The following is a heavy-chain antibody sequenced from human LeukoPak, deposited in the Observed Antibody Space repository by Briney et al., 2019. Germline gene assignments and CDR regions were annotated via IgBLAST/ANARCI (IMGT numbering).Heavy chain of an antibody. V-gene: IGHV1-69*13. CDR2: IIPIFGTA. D-gene: IGHD1-26*01. J-gene: IGHJ4*02. Sequence: GASVKVSCKASGGTFSSYAISWVRQAPGQGLEWMGGIIPIFGTANYAQKFQGRVTITADESTSTAYMELSSLRSEDTAVYYCARPHAKVGASLFDYWGQGTLVTVSS. CDR3: ARPHAKVGASLFDY. CDR1: GGTFSSYA.